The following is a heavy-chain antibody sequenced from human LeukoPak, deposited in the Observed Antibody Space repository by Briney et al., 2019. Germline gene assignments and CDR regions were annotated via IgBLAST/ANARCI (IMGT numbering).Heavy chain of an antibody. J-gene: IGHJ6*03. CDR1: GGTFSTYA. D-gene: IGHD2-2*02. CDR3: ARDPCSTSCYRGGYYYYYMDV. CDR2: TIPMLGTA. Sequence: ASVKVSCKASGGTFSTYAISWVRQAPGQGLEWMGGTIPMLGTANYAQKFQGRVTITADESTNTAHMELSSLRSEDTAVYYCARDPCSTSCYRGGYYYYYMDVWGKGTTVTVSS. V-gene: IGHV1-69*01.